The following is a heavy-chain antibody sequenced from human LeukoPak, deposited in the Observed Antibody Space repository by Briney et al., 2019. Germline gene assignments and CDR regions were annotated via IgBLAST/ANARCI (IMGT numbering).Heavy chain of an antibody. CDR2: ISSSGSTI. CDR3: AKEPHILTGYYTDYFDS. D-gene: IGHD3-9*01. V-gene: IGHV3-48*03. CDR1: GFTFSSYE. J-gene: IGHJ4*02. Sequence: GGSLRLSCAASGFTFSSYEMNWVRQAPGKGLEWVSYISSSGSTIYYADSVKGRFTVSRDNSKNTLYLQMNSLRAEDAAVYFCAKEPHILTGYYTDYFDSWGQGTLVTVSS.